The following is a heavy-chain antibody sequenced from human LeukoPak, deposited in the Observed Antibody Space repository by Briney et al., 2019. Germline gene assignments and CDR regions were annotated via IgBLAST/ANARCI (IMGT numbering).Heavy chain of an antibody. V-gene: IGHV4-39*01. CDR3: ARFRQQQGAFDI. CDR2: IYYSGST. CDR1: GGSISSSSYY. Sequence: SETLSLTGTVSGGSISSSSYYWGWVRQPPGKGLEWIGSIYYSGSTYYNPSLKSRVTISVDTSKNQFSLKLSSVTAADTAVYYCARFRQQQGAFDIWGQGTMVTVSS. D-gene: IGHD6-13*01. J-gene: IGHJ3*02.